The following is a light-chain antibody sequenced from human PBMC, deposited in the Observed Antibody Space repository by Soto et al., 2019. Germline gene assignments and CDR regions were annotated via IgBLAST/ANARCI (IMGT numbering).Light chain of an antibody. Sequence: QSVVTQPPSASGTPGQRFTISCSGSTSNIGTNYVSWYQQFPGTAPKLLIYSNNRRPSGVPERFSASKSGTSATLAISGLRSEDEADYYCAVWDDTLSGVFGGGTKVTVL. CDR3: AVWDDTLSGV. J-gene: IGLJ3*02. V-gene: IGLV1-47*02. CDR1: TSNIGTNY. CDR2: SNN.